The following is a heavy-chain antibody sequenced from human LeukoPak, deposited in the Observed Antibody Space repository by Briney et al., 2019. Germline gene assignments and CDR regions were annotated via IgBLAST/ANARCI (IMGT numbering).Heavy chain of an antibody. V-gene: IGHV1-2*02. CDR3: ARGRIAVAGSYYFDY. J-gene: IGHJ4*02. Sequence: ASVKVSCKASGYTFTGYYMHWVRQAPGQGLEWMGWINPNSGGTNYAQKFQGRVTMTRDTSISTAYMELSRLRSDDTAVYYCARGRIAVAGSYYFDYWGQGTLVTVSS. CDR1: GYTFTGYY. D-gene: IGHD6-19*01. CDR2: INPNSGGT.